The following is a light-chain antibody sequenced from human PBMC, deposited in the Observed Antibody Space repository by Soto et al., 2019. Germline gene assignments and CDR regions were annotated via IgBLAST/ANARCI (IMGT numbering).Light chain of an antibody. CDR3: QQYNDWPLYT. CDR2: GAY. Sequence: EIVMTQSPVTLSVSPGERATLFCRASRSVSSNLAWYQQKPGQAPRLVIYGAYTRATGIPATFSGSGSGTEFTHTISSLQSEDFGAYYCQQYNDWPLYTFGQGTKLEI. J-gene: IGKJ2*01. CDR1: RSVSSN. V-gene: IGKV3-15*01.